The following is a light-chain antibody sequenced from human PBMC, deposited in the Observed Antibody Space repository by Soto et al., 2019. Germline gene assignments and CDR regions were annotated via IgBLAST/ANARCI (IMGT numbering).Light chain of an antibody. Sequence: QSALTQSPSASGSPGPSVTISCTGTNSDVGLYNFVSWYQQHPGNAPKLMIYEVTKRPSGVPDRLSGSKSGNTASLTVSAIQAEDEAAYYCSSSGGRSSVIFGGGTQLTVL. CDR1: NSDVGLYNF. CDR2: EVT. V-gene: IGLV2-8*01. CDR3: SSSGGRSSVI. J-gene: IGLJ2*01.